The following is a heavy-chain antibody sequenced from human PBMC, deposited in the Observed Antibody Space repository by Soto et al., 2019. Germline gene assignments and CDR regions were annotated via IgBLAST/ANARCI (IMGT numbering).Heavy chain of an antibody. CDR1: GYTFTSYY. Sequence: QVQLVQSGAEVKKPGASVKVSCKASGYTFTSYYMHWVRQAPGQGLEWMGKINPSGGSTSYAQKFQGRVTMTRDTSTSTVYMELSRLRSEGTAVYYCARDATIFGVNEMDVLGPGTPVTVSS. CDR3: ARDATIFGVNEMDV. D-gene: IGHD3-3*01. CDR2: INPSGGST. V-gene: IGHV1-46*01. J-gene: IGHJ6*02.